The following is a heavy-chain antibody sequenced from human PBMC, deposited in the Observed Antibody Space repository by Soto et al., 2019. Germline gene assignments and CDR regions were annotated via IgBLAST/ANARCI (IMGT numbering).Heavy chain of an antibody. CDR3: ARCDVDYGMDV. CDR1: GGSISSYY. Sequence: QVQLQESGPGLVKPSETLSLTCTVSGGSISSYYWCWTRQPAGKGLEWIGRFYPSGKTNYNPSLQSRLTMSADTSRNQFSLNLTSVTAADTGVYYCARCDVDYGMDVW. CDR2: FYPSGKT. V-gene: IGHV4-4*07. J-gene: IGHJ6*01.